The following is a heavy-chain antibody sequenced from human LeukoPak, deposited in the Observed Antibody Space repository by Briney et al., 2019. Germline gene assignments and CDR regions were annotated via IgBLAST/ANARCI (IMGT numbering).Heavy chain of an antibody. D-gene: IGHD5-24*01. J-gene: IGHJ4*02. V-gene: IGHV4-34*01. CDR1: GGSFSGYY. CDR2: INHSGST. CDR3: ARDTISRHYFDY. Sequence: SETLSLTCAVYGGSFSGYYWSWIRQPPGKGLEWIGEINHSGSTNHNPSLKSRVTISVDTSKNQFSLKLSSVTAADTAVYYCARDTISRHYFDYWGQGTLVTVSS.